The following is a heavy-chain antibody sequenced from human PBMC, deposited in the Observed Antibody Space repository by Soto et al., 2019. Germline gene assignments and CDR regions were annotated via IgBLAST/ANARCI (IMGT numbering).Heavy chain of an antibody. CDR3: AKYYSNYAENYYDYYGMDV. V-gene: IGHV3-30*02. CDR1: GFTFSSYG. J-gene: IGHJ6*02. CDR2: IWYDGSNK. Sequence: PGGSLRLSCAASGFTFSSYGMHLVRQAPGKGLEWVAFIWYDGSNKYYADSVKGRFTNSRDNSKNTLYLQINSLSAEDTAVYYWAKYYSNYAENYYDYYGMDVWAQGTTVTVAS. D-gene: IGHD4-4*01.